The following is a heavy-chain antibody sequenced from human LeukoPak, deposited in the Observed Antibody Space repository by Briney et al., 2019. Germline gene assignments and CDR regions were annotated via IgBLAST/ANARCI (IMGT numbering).Heavy chain of an antibody. CDR2: IYSAGTT. CDR3: ARGSLGTAIVNDC. J-gene: IGHJ4*02. CDR1: GFTVGSNY. Sequence: GGSLRLSCAASGFTVGSNYMSWVRQAPGKGLEWVSVIYSAGTTHYADSVKGRFTISRDNSENTLYLQMNSLRAEDTAVYYCARGSLGTAIVNDCWGQGTLVTVSS. V-gene: IGHV3-53*01. D-gene: IGHD2-21*02.